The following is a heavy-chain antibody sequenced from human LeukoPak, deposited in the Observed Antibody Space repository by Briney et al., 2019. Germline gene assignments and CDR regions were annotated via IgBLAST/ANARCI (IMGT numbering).Heavy chain of an antibody. V-gene: IGHV1-46*01. CDR1: GYTFTSYY. D-gene: IGHD3-10*01. CDR2: INPSGGST. Sequence: VSVKVSCKASGYTFTSYYMHWVRQAPGQGLEWMGIINPSGGSTSYAQKFQGRVTMTRDTSTSTVYMELSSLRSEDTAVYYCARVSKSMVRGVIPFDYWGQGTLVTVSS. J-gene: IGHJ4*02. CDR3: ARVSKSMVRGVIPFDY.